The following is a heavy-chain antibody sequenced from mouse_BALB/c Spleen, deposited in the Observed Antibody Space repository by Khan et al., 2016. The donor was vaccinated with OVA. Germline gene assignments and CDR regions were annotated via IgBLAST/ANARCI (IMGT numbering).Heavy chain of an antibody. V-gene: IGHV3-6*02. CDR2: IRYDGNS. CDR1: GYSITSGYF. J-gene: IGHJ3*01. Sequence: EVQLQESGPGLVKPSQSLSLTCSVTGYSITSGYFWNWIRQFPGNKLEWMGYIRYDGNSNYNPSLKNRISITRDTSKNQFFLKLTSVPPEDTATYYCARGGSSGPAWFAYWGQGTLVTVSA. CDR3: ARGGSSGPAWFAY. D-gene: IGHD3-1*01.